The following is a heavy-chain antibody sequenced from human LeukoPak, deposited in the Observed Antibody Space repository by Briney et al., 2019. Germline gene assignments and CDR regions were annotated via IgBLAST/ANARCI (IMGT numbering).Heavy chain of an antibody. CDR2: ISSSSGPI. J-gene: IGHJ4*02. CDR1: GFTFSSYI. CDR3: AKLKQWQPQRYFFEY. Sequence: GGSLRLSCAASGFTFSSYIMNWVRQAPGKGVEWVSYISSSSGPIYYADSVKGRVTISRENSKNTLYLQMNSLRAEDTAVYYCAKLKQWQPQRYFFEYWGQGALVTVAS. V-gene: IGHV3-48*01. D-gene: IGHD6-19*01.